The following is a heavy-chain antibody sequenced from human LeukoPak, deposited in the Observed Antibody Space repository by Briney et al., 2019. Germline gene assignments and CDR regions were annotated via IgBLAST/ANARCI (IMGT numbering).Heavy chain of an antibody. D-gene: IGHD3-3*01. CDR1: GFTFSTYA. V-gene: IGHV3-23*01. J-gene: IGHJ4*02. Sequence: GGSLRLSCAVSGFTFSTYAMSWVRQAPGKGLEWVSTISGSGGGTYYADSVKGRFTISRDNSKNTMYLQMNILRAEDTAVYYCATDTASITIFGVALNWGQGTLATVSS. CDR3: ATDTASITIFGVALN. CDR2: ISGSGGGT.